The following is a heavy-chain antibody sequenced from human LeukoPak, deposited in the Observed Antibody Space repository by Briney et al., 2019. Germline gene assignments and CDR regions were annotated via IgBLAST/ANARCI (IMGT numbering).Heavy chain of an antibody. D-gene: IGHD6-13*01. CDR1: GFPFSSYS. CDR2: IKPDGTTK. J-gene: IGHJ4*02. CDR3: ARSIPYGTTWYGRSDY. V-gene: IGHV3-7*03. Sequence: SEGSLRLSCAPSGFPFSSYSMTSVRQPPGKGLEWVANIKPDGTTKFYVDSVKGRFTISRDNALNSLYLQMNSLRAEDTAIYYCARSIPYGTTWYGRSDYWGQGPLVTVSS.